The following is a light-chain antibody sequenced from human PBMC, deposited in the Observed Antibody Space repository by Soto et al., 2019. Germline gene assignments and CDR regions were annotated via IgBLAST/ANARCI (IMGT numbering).Light chain of an antibody. Sequence: QAVVTQPPSVSGAPGQRVTISCTGSSSNIGAGYDVHWYQQLPGTAPKLLIYVNSNRPSGVPDRFSGSKSGTSASLAITGLQAEDEADYYCLSYDIGLNGWGVFGGGTKLTVL. V-gene: IGLV1-40*01. CDR3: LSYDIGLNGWGV. CDR2: VNS. CDR1: SSNIGAGYD. J-gene: IGLJ3*02.